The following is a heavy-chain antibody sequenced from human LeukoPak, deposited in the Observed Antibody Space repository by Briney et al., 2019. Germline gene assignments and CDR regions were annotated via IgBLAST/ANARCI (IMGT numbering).Heavy chain of an antibody. D-gene: IGHD2-21*02. J-gene: IGHJ4*02. V-gene: IGHV3-7*04. CDR2: IRQDASAV. CDR1: GFTFTNYY. CDR3: ARCIHERGAWGLDF. Sequence: PGGSLRLSCAASGFTFTNYYMSWVRQAPGKGLEWVANIRQDASAVFYVDSLKGRFTVSRDNTKNSLYLQMSSLRVEDTAVYYCARCIHERGAWGLDFWGQGTLVTVSS.